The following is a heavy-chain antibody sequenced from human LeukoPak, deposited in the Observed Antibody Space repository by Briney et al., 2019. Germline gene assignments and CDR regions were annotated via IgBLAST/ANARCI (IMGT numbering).Heavy chain of an antibody. CDR2: ISWNSGSI. V-gene: IGHV3-9*01. J-gene: IGHJ4*02. CDR1: GYTFDDYA. D-gene: IGHD5-18*01. Sequence: PGRSQRLSCEASGYTFDDYAMHWVRQAPGKGLEWVSAISWNSGSIGYADSVKGRFTISRDNDKNSLYLQMNSLRTEDTALYYCAKGHTYGLGESYLDFWGQGTLVSVSS. CDR3: AKGHTYGLGESYLDF.